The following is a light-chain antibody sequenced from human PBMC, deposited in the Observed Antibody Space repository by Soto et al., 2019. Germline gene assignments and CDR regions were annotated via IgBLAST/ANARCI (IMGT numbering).Light chain of an antibody. CDR2: AAS. Sequence: DIQMTQSPSSVSASVGDRVTIAVGASQDIGSWFAWYQQKPGKVPKLLIYAASILQSGVPSRLSGSGSGTDFTLTINNLQPEDFATYYCQQAKSFPVSFGQGTRLEIK. CDR1: QDIGSW. V-gene: IGKV1D-12*01. CDR3: QQAKSFPVS. J-gene: IGKJ5*01.